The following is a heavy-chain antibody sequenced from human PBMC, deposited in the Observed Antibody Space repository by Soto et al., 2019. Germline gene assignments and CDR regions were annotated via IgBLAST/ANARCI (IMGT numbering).Heavy chain of an antibody. CDR1: GLTFDEDA. CDR3: TSSSWYHYYYYGMDV. V-gene: IGHV3-49*03. D-gene: IGHD6-13*01. Sequence: GGTLRRPSTASGLTFDEDAMSWFRQATGKWPEWVGFFRSKAYGATTEYAVSVKGRFTISRHDSKCIAYLQINSLKTEDPAVYYCTSSSWYHYYYYGMDVWGQGTTVTVSS. CDR2: FRSKAYGATT. J-gene: IGHJ6*02.